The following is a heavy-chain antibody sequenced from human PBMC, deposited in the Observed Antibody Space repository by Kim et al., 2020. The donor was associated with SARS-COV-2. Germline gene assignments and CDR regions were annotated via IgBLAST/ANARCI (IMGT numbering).Heavy chain of an antibody. Sequence: SETLSLTCTVSGGSISSYYWSWIRQPPGKGLEWIGYIYYSGSTNYNPSLKSRVTISVDTSKNQFSLKLSSVTAADTAVYYCARAPQDYDILTGYYLSHYFDYWGQGTLVTVSS. V-gene: IGHV4-59*13. CDR1: GGSISSYY. CDR2: IYYSGST. J-gene: IGHJ4*02. D-gene: IGHD3-9*01. CDR3: ARAPQDYDILTGYYLSHYFDY.